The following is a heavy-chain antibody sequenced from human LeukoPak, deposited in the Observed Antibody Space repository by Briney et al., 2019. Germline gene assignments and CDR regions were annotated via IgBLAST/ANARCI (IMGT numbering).Heavy chain of an antibody. V-gene: IGHV3-30*18. CDR2: ISYDGSNK. D-gene: IGHD6-19*01. CDR3: AKDLRSDWLDY. J-gene: IGHJ4*02. Sequence: GGSLRLSCAASGFTFSSYGMHWVRQAPGKGLEWVAVISYDGSNKYYADSVKGRFTISRDNSKNTLYLQMNSLRAEDTAVYYCAKDLRSDWLDYWGQGTLVTVSS. CDR1: GFTFSSYG.